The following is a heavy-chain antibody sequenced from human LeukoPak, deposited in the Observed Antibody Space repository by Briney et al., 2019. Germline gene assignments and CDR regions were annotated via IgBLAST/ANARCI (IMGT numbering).Heavy chain of an antibody. CDR1: GYTFTEYY. Sequence: GASVKVSCKASGYTFTEYYMHWVRQAPGQGLEWMGWINPNSGDTNYAQKFQGRVTMTRDTSISTAYMELRRLRSDDTAVYYCATLGATATEGRDYWGQGTLVTVSS. J-gene: IGHJ4*02. CDR2: INPNSGDT. V-gene: IGHV1-2*02. D-gene: IGHD1-26*01. CDR3: ATLGATATEGRDY.